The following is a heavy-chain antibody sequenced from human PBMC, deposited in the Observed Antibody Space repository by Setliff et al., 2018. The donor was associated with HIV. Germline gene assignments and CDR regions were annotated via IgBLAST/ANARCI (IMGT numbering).Heavy chain of an antibody. CDR1: GGSISSYY. V-gene: IGHV4-59*01. CDR2: IHFSGST. CDR3: ARDVSLSMVVDYYYMDV. J-gene: IGHJ6*03. D-gene: IGHD2-15*01. Sequence: SETLSLTCTVSGGSISSYYWSWIRQPPGKGLEWIRYIHFSGSTNYNPTLKSRVTISVDTSKNQFCLKLSSVTAADTAVYYCARDVSLSMVVDYYYMDVWGEGTTVTVSS.